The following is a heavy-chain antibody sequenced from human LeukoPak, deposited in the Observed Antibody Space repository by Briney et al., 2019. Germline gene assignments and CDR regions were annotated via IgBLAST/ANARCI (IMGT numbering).Heavy chain of an antibody. Sequence: GGSLRLSCAASRFTVSSNYMSWVRQAAGKGLEWVSVIYSGGETYYADSVKSRFTISRPNSKNTLYLQMNTLRAEDTASYYGRRESFYGTLTGYCYYYGMDVWGQGTTVTVSS. V-gene: IGHV3-53*04. D-gene: IGHD3-9*01. CDR2: IYSGGET. CDR3: RRESFYGTLTGYCYYYGMDV. J-gene: IGHJ6*02. CDR1: RFTVSSNY.